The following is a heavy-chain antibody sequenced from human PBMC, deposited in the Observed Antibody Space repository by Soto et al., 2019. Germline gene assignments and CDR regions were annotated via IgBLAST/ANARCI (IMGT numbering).Heavy chain of an antibody. Sequence: PSLTCTVSGGSISSYYWSWIRQPPGKGLEWIGYIYYSGSTNYNPSLKSRVTISVDTSKNQFSLKLSSVTAADTAVYYCARVGDTAMVMAYYYGMDVWGQGTTVTVSS. D-gene: IGHD5-18*01. CDR3: ARVGDTAMVMAYYYGMDV. J-gene: IGHJ6*02. CDR2: IYYSGST. CDR1: GGSISSYY. V-gene: IGHV4-59*01.